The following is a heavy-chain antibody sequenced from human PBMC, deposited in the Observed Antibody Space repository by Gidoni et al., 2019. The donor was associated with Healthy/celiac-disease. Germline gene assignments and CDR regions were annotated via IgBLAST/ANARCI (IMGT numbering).Heavy chain of an antibody. Sequence: QVKLVESGGGVVQPGRSLRIACAASGFTFSSYGMHWVRQAPGKGLEWVAVISYDGSNKCYAYSVKCLFTISRDNSKNSLYLQMNILRAEDTAVYYCAKVGAVAPDYWGQGTLVTVSS. CDR3: AKVGAVAPDY. CDR2: ISYDGSNK. J-gene: IGHJ4*02. CDR1: GFTFSSYG. V-gene: IGHV3-30*18.